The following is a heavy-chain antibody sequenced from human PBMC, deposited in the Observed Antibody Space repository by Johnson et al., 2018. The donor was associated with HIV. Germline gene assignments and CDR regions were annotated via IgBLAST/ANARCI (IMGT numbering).Heavy chain of an antibody. CDR2: IRSKANSYAT. V-gene: IGHV3-73*02. CDR1: GFTFSGSA. CDR3: TRHPPAVVPGATTDAFAI. J-gene: IGHJ3*02. Sequence: QLVESGGGLVQPGGSLKLSCAASGFTFSGSAMHWVRQASGKGLAWVGRIRSKANSYATAYAASVKGRFTISRDDSKNTAYLQMTRLKTADTAVYYWTRHPPAVVPGATTDAFAIGGQGTMVTVAS. D-gene: IGHD2-2*01.